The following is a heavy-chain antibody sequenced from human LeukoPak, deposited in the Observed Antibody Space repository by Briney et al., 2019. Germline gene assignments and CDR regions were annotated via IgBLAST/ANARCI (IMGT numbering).Heavy chain of an antibody. D-gene: IGHD4-17*01. CDR2: IYRGGTT. J-gene: IGHJ6*04. CDR1: GFNVSRNY. Sequence: PGGSLRLSCAASGFNVSRNYMSWVRQAPGKGLEWVSLIYRGGTTYYADSVKGRFTISRENAKNSLYLQMNSLRAGDTAVYYCARYGDYGMDVWGKGTTVTVSS. V-gene: IGHV3-53*01. CDR3: ARYGDYGMDV.